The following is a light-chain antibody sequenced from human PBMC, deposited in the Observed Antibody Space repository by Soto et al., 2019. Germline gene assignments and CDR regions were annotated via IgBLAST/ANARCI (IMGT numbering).Light chain of an antibody. CDR2: DVT. J-gene: IGLJ1*01. CDR1: TSDVGAYNY. Sequence: QSALTQPASVSGSPGQSITISCTGGTSDVGAYNYVSWYQQHPGKAPKVIIFDVTNRPSGVSNRFSGSKSGNTASLSISGLQAYDEADYYCMSYTTSSTYVFGTGTKLTVL. CDR3: MSYTTSSTYV. V-gene: IGLV2-14*03.